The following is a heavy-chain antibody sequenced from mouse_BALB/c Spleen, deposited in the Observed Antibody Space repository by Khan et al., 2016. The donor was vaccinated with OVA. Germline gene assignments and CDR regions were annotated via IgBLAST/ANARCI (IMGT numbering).Heavy chain of an antibody. CDR2: IYPGDGNT. CDR1: GYTFTSYW. D-gene: IGHD2-4*01. CDR3: ARGGITTGYFDF. V-gene: IGHV1-87*01. J-gene: IGHJ2*01. Sequence: QVQLQQSGAELARPGASVKLSCKASGYTFTSYWMQWVKQRPGQGLEWIGAIYPGDGNTRSTQKFKGKATLTADKSSSTAYMQLSSLASEDSAVYYCARGGITTGYFDFWGQGTTLTVSS.